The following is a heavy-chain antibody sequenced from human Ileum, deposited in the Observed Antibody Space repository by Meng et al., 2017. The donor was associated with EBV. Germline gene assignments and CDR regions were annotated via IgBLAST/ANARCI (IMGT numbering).Heavy chain of an antibody. CDR2: FDPEDGET. J-gene: IGHJ4*02. Sequence: QVQLVQSGAEVKKPGASVKGSCKASGYTLTELSMHWVRQAPGKGLEWMGGFDPEDGETIYAQKFQGRVTMTEDTSTDTAYMELSSLRSEDTAVYYCATQRIFGVVIQTLFDYWGQGTLVTVSS. CDR3: ATQRIFGVVIQTLFDY. V-gene: IGHV1-24*01. CDR1: GYTLTELS. D-gene: IGHD3-3*01.